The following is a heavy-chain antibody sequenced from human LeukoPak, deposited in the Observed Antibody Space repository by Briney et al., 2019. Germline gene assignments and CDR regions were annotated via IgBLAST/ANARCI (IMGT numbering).Heavy chain of an antibody. CDR3: ARAEGDYVSFDY. V-gene: IGHV6-1*01. Sequence: SQTLSLTCAISGDSVSSNSAAWNWIRQSPSRGLEWLGRTYYRSKWSTDYAVSVKSRITVNPDTSKNQFSLQLNSVTPEDTAVYYCARAEGDYVSFDYWGQGTLVTVSS. J-gene: IGHJ4*02. D-gene: IGHD4-17*01. CDR2: TYYRSKWST. CDR1: GDSVSSNSAA.